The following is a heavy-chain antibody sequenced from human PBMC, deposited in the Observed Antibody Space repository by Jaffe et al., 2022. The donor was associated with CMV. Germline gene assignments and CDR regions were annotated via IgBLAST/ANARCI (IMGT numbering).Heavy chain of an antibody. CDR1: GFTFSSYS. CDR3: ARDIAAAGPPHYYYYMDV. Sequence: EVQLVESGGGLVKPGGSLRLSCAASGFTFSSYSMNWVRQAPGKGLEWVSSISSSSSYIYYADSVKGRFTISRDNAKNSLYLQMNSLRAEDTAVYYCARDIAAAGPPHYYYYMDVWGKGTTVTVSS. CDR2: ISSSSSYI. V-gene: IGHV3-21*01. J-gene: IGHJ6*03. D-gene: IGHD6-13*01.